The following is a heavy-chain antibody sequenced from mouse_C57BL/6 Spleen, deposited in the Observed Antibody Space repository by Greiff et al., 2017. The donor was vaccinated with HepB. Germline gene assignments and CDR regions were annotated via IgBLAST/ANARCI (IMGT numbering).Heavy chain of an antibody. Sequence: QVQLQQPGAELVKPGASVKLSCKASGYTFTSYWMQWVKQRPGQGLEWIGEIDPSDSYTNYNQKFKGKATLTVDTSYSTAYMQLSSLTSEDSAVYYCARMVWIDYCGQGTSVTVSS. CDR2: IDPSDSYT. V-gene: IGHV1-50*01. J-gene: IGHJ4*01. D-gene: IGHD2-2*01. CDR3: ARMVWIDY. CDR1: GYTFTSYW.